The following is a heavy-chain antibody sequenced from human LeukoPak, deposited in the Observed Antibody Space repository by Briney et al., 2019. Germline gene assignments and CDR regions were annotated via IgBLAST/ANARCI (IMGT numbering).Heavy chain of an antibody. Sequence: NPGRSLRLSCAASGFTFSSYSMNWVRQAPGKGLEWVSSISSSSSYIYYADSVKGRFTISRDNAKNSLYLQMNSLRAEDTAVYYCARDRMGYSYGEYGMDVWGQGTTVTVSS. J-gene: IGHJ6*02. V-gene: IGHV3-21*01. CDR2: ISSSSSYI. CDR1: GFTFSSYS. CDR3: ARDRMGYSYGEYGMDV. D-gene: IGHD5-18*01.